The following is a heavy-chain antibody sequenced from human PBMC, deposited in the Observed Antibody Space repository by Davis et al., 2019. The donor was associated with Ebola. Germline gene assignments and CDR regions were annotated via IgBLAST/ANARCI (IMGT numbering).Heavy chain of an antibody. CDR1: GGSINNYF. CDR3: ARGNYGDYIVLYYYNMDV. J-gene: IGHJ6*01. V-gene: IGHV4-59*01. D-gene: IGHD4-17*01. Sequence: MPSETLSLTCTVSGGSINNYFWSWIRQPPGKGLEWIGNIHYLGNINYNPSLKSRVTMSVDTSKSQFSLKLSSVTAADTAVYYCARGNYGDYIVLYYYNMDVWGQGNAVTVSS. CDR2: IHYLGNI.